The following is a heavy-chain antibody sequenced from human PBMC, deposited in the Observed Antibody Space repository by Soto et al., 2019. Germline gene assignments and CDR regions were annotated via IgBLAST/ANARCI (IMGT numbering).Heavy chain of an antibody. Sequence: QVQLVESGGGVVQPGRSLRLSCAASGFTFSSYGMHWVRQAPDKGLEWVAVIWYDGSNKYYADSVKGRFTISRDNSKNTLYLQMNSLRAEDTAVYYCASEYCSGGHCYYYGMDVWGQGTTVTVSS. V-gene: IGHV3-33*01. J-gene: IGHJ6*02. CDR1: GFTFSSYG. D-gene: IGHD2-15*01. CDR2: IWYDGSNK. CDR3: ASEYCSGGHCYYYGMDV.